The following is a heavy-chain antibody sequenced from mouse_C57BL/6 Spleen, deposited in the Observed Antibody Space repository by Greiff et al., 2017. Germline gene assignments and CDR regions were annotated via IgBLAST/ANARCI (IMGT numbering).Heavy chain of an antibody. CDR2: IYWDDDK. CDR3: ARIYYGNLGYFDY. J-gene: IGHJ2*01. Sequence: QVTLKVCGPGILQSSQTLSLTCSFSGFSLSTSGMGVSWIRQPSGKGLEWLAHIYWDDDKRYNPSLKSRLTISKDTSRNQVFLKITSVDTADTATYYCARIYYGNLGYFDYWGQGTTLTVSS. D-gene: IGHD2-1*01. CDR1: GFSLSTSGMG. V-gene: IGHV8-12*01.